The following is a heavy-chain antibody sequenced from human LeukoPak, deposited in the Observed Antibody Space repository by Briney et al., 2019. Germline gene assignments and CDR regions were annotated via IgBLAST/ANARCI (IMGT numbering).Heavy chain of an antibody. V-gene: IGHV3-21*01. CDR3: ARDLVSGSYGGWFDP. CDR1: GFTFSSYN. Sequence: GGSLRLSCAASGFTFSSYNMNWVRQAPGKGLEWVSSISSSSSYIYYAYSVKGRFTVSRDNAKDSLYLQMNSLRAEDTAVYYCARDLVSGSYGGWFDPRGQGTLVTVSS. CDR2: ISSSSSYI. J-gene: IGHJ5*02. D-gene: IGHD1-26*01.